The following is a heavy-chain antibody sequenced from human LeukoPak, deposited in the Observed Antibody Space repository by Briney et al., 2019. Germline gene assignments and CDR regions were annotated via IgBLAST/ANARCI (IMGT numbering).Heavy chain of an antibody. V-gene: IGHV1-46*01. Sequence: ASVKVCCKASGYTFTSYYMHWVRQAPGQGLEWMEIINPSGGRTSYPQKYQVRFTMSRDMSISTVYMQLSSWTSDDTAMHWCARDHDYGPDYWGQGALVTVSA. J-gene: IGHJ4*02. CDR2: INPSGGRT. D-gene: IGHD4/OR15-4a*01. CDR3: ARDHDYGPDY. CDR1: GYTFTSYY.